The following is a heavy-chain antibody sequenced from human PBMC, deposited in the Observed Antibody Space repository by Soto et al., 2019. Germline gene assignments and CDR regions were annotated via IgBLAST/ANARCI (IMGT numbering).Heavy chain of an antibody. V-gene: IGHV3-73*01. Sequence: GGSLRLSCAASGFTFSGSAMHWVRQASGKGLEWVGRIRSKANSYATAYAASVKGRFTISRDDSKNTAYLQMNSLKTEDTAVYYCTRRIVADFDYWGQGTLVTVSS. J-gene: IGHJ4*02. D-gene: IGHD5-12*01. CDR3: TRRIVADFDY. CDR1: GFTFSGSA. CDR2: IRSKANSYAT.